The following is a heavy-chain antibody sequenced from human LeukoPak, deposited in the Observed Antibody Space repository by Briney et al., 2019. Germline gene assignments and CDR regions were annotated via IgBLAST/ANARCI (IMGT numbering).Heavy chain of an antibody. J-gene: IGHJ4*02. CDR2: ISSSSSNSI. Sequence: GGSLRLSCAASGFTFSSYSMNWVRQAPGKGLEWVSYISSSSSNSIYYANSVKGRFTISRDNAKNTLYLQMNSLSTEDTAVYYCASGYSSDYGGNVYWGRGTLVTVSS. CDR1: GFTFSSYS. V-gene: IGHV3-48*04. D-gene: IGHD4-23*01. CDR3: ASGYSSDYGGNVY.